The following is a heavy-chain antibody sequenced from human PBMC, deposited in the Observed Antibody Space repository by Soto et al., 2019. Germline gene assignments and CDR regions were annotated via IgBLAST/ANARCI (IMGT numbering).Heavy chain of an antibody. CDR2: IIPIFGTA. CDR1: GGTFSSYA. V-gene: IGHV1-69*01. D-gene: IGHD2-21*01. J-gene: IGHJ6*02. Sequence: QVQLVQSGAEVKKPGSSVKVSCKASGGTFSSYAISWVRQAPGQGLEWMGGIIPIFGTANYAQKFQGRVTITADESTSTAYMELSSLRSEDTAVYYCARDLWVIHLSSYYYYCMDVWGQGTTVTVSS. CDR3: ARDLWVIHLSSYYYYCMDV.